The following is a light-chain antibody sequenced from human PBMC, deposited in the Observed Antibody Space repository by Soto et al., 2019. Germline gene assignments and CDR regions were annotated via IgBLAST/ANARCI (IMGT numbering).Light chain of an antibody. V-gene: IGLV1-44*01. J-gene: IGLJ1*01. CDR2: CNN. Sequence: QSVLTQPPSASGTPGQRITISCSGSGSNIGSNTVDWYQQLPGTAPKLLIYCNNQRPSGVPDRFSGSKSGTSVSLAISGLQAEDEADYYCAACDDSLNGRIFGTGTKLTVL. CDR3: AACDDSLNGRI. CDR1: GSNIGSNT.